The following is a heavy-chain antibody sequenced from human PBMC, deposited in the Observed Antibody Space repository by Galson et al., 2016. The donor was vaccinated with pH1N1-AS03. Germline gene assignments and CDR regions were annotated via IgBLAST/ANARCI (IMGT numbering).Heavy chain of an antibody. CDR2: IKYDGSGK. D-gene: IGHD6-19*01. Sequence: SLRLSCAASGFTITKYWMSWVRQAPGKGLEWVANIKYDGSGKKYVDSVKGRFTISRDNARNSLYLQMNSLRVDDTAVYYCARDLGWYRGYLWGQGTLVTVSS. CDR1: GFTITKYW. J-gene: IGHJ5*02. V-gene: IGHV3-7*01. CDR3: ARDLGWYRGYL.